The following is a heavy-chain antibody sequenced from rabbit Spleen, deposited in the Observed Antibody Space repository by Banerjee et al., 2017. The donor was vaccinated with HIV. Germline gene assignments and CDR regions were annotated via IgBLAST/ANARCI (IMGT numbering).Heavy chain of an antibody. Sequence: QQQLVESGGGLVKPGASLTLTCKASGFSFSDRDVMCWVRQAPGKGLQWIACIANGDGSTYYASWAKGRFTFSKTSSTTVTLQMTSLTAADTATYFCARDSGSSFSSYGMDLWGQGTLVTVS. V-gene: IGHV1S45*01. CDR1: GFSFSDRDV. CDR2: IANGDGST. CDR3: ARDSGSSFSSYGMDL. J-gene: IGHJ6*01. D-gene: IGHD8-1*01.